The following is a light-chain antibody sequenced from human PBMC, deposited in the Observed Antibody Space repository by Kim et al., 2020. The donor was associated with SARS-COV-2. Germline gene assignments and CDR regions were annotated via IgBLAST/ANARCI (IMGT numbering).Light chain of an antibody. Sequence: DIQMAQSPSSLSASVGDRVTITCRASQGISNSLAWYRQKPGKVPMLLIYGASTLRSGVPSRFRGSGSGTDFTLTISSLQPEDAATYYCQKDNSAPWTFGQGTKVDIK. J-gene: IGKJ1*01. CDR1: QGISNS. V-gene: IGKV1-27*01. CDR2: GAS. CDR3: QKDNSAPWT.